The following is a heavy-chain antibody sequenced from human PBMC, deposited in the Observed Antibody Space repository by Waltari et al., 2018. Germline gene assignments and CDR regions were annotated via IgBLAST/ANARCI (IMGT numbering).Heavy chain of an antibody. D-gene: IGHD6-13*01. CDR2: ISGSGGST. J-gene: IGHJ4*02. CDR3: AKSWQSSSWYEVSYFDY. Sequence: EVQLLESGGGLVQPGGSLRLSCAASGFTFSSYAMSWVRQAPGKGLEWVSAISGSGGSTYYADSVEGRFTISRDNSKNTLYLQMNSLRAEDTAVYYCAKSWQSSSWYEVSYFDYWGQGTLVTVSS. V-gene: IGHV3-23*01. CDR1: GFTFSSYA.